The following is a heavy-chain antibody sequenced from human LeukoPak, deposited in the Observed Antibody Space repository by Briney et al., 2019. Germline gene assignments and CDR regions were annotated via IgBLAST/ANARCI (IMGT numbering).Heavy chain of an antibody. CDR3: AKDTAVQFLEPAF. CDR1: GFTFNTHG. D-gene: IGHD3-3*01. V-gene: IGHV3-33*06. CDR2: IWFDGSVK. Sequence: GGSLRLSCAASGFTFNTHGMHWVRQAPGKGLEWVAAIWFDGSVKHCSDAAKGRFTISRDNSLNTLYLQMNSLRVEDTAIYYCAKDTAVQFLEPAFWGQGTLVTVSS. J-gene: IGHJ4*02.